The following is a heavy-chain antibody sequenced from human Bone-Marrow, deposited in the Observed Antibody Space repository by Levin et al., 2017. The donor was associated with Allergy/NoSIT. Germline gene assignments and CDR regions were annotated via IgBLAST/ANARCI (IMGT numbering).Heavy chain of an antibody. CDR2: VGETGDKT. V-gene: IGHV3-23*01. Sequence: GGSLRLSCAASGFTFSSYVMSWVRQVPGKGLEWVSSVGETGDKTYYADSVRGRFTISRDNSKNTLYLQMNNLRAEDTAIFYCAKDHRVPVDPNDCLDVWGRGTVVTVSS. D-gene: IGHD3-3*01. CDR1: GFTFSSYV. CDR3: AKDHRVPVDPNDCLDV. J-gene: IGHJ3*01.